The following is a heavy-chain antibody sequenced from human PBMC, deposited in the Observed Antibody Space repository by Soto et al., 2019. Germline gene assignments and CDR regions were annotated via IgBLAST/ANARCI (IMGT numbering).Heavy chain of an antibody. Sequence: PGGSLSPSGPPSGFPFSGYGMHWVRQAPGKGLEWVAVTRHDGSNTYYADSVRGRFTISRDNSNKMLYLQMNSLRAEDTAVYYCARDGVGTTTYFGYFDYWGQGTLVTVSS. J-gene: IGHJ4*02. CDR3: ARDGVGTTTYFGYFDY. D-gene: IGHD1-26*01. V-gene: IGHV3-33*01. CDR1: GFPFSGYG. CDR2: TRHDGSNT.